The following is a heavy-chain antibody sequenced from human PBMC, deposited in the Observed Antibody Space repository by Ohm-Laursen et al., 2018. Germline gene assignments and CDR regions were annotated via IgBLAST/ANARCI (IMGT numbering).Heavy chain of an antibody. CDR3: ARDGYYDSSGYYSDAFDI. CDR2: ISSSSSFM. J-gene: IGHJ3*02. V-gene: IGHV3-21*01. CDR1: GFNLSTYT. Sequence: SLRLSCTAFGFNLSTYTMNWVRQTPGKGLEWVSCISSSSSFMYYADSVKGRFTISRDNAKNSLYLQMNSLRAEDTAVYYCARDGYYDSSGYYSDAFDIWGQGTMVTVSS. D-gene: IGHD3-22*01.